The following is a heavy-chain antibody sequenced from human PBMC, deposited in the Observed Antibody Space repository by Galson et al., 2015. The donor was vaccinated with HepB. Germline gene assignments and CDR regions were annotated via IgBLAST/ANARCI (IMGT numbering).Heavy chain of an antibody. J-gene: IGHJ5*02. V-gene: IGHV1-69*13. Sequence: SVKVSCKASGGTFSSYAIGWVRQAPGQGLEWMGGIIPIFGTANYAQKFQGRVTITADESTSTAYMELSSLRSEDTAVYYCARDGGFGFVVVPAASYGGYWFDPWGQGTLVTVSS. CDR3: ARDGGFGFVVVPAASYGGYWFDP. CDR1: GGTFSSYA. CDR2: IIPIFGTA. D-gene: IGHD2-2*01.